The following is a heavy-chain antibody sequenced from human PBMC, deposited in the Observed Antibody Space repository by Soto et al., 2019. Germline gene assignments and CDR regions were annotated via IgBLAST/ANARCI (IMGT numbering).Heavy chain of an antibody. D-gene: IGHD6-19*01. V-gene: IGHV4-59*01. CDR1: GGSISGYY. Sequence: QVQLQESGPGLVKPSETLSLTCTVSGGSISGYYWSWIRQPPGKRLEWIGYVYYSGSTDHSPSLKSRVAISLDMSKNQFSLKLSSVTAADTAVYYCARGQMAADYWGQGTLVTVSS. CDR3: ARGQMAADY. J-gene: IGHJ4*02. CDR2: VYYSGST.